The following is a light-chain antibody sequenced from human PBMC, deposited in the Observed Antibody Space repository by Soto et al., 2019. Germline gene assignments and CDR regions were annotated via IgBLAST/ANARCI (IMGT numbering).Light chain of an antibody. J-gene: IGKJ4*01. V-gene: IGKV1-39*01. CDR3: QQSYSTPLT. CDR1: QSISSN. CDR2: AAS. Sequence: DIQLTQSPSFLSASVGDRVTITCRASQSISSNLAWYQQKPGKAPKFLIYAASTLQSGVPSRFSGSGSGTDFTLTISSLQPDDFATYYCQQSYSTPLTFGGGTKVDIK.